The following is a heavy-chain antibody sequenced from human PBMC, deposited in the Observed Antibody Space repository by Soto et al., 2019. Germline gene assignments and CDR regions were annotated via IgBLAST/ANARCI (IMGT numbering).Heavy chain of an antibody. D-gene: IGHD6-19*01. J-gene: IGHJ4*01. CDR1: GGSISSGYYY. V-gene: IGHV4-39*07. CDR3: ARVHVMVVAGSTFDY. CDR2: IYHGGTT. Sequence: SETLSLTCSVSGGSISSGYYYWSWIRQPPGKGLEWIGSIYHGGTTFYNPSLKSRITISVDTSNNQFSLKLTSVTAADTAVYYCARVHVMVVAGSTFDYWGHGTLVTVSS.